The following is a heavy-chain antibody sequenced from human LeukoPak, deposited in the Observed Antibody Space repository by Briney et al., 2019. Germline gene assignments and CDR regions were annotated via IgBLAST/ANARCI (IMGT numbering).Heavy chain of an antibody. V-gene: IGHV3-23*01. CDR2: ISGSGGST. CDR1: GFIYGSYA. D-gene: IGHD6-19*01. CDR3: AKDPDIAVAGTGDY. Sequence: QTGGSLRLSCAASGFIYGSYAMSWVRQAPGKGLEWVSAISGSGGSTYYADSVKGRFTISRDNSKNTLYLQMNSLRAEDTAVYYCAKDPDIAVAGTGDYWGQGTLVTVSS. J-gene: IGHJ4*02.